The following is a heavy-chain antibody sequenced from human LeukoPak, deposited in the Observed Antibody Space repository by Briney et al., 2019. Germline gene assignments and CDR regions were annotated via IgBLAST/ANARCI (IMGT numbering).Heavy chain of an antibody. J-gene: IGHJ5*02. CDR3: ARAPRSSSWANWFDP. Sequence: GASVKVSCKASGYTFTSYGISWVRQAPGQGLEWMGWISAYNGNTNYVQKLQGRVTMTTDTSTSTAYMELRSLRSDDTAVYYCARAPRSSSWANWFDPWGQGTLVTVSS. D-gene: IGHD6-13*01. V-gene: IGHV1-18*04. CDR2: ISAYNGNT. CDR1: GYTFTSYG.